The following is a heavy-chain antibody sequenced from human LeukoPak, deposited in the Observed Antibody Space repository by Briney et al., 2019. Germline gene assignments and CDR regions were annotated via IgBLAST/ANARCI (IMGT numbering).Heavy chain of an antibody. CDR2: ISSSSSPI. D-gene: IGHD2-2*01. V-gene: IGHV3-48*04. Sequence: GGSLRLSCAASGFTFSTYSMNWVRQAPGKGLEWVPYISSSSSPIYYADSVKGRFTISRDNAKNSLYLQMNSLRVEDTAVYYCARSGYCTSTSCLNGRGAFDIWGQGTMVTVSS. J-gene: IGHJ3*02. CDR1: GFTFSTYS. CDR3: ARSGYCTSTSCLNGRGAFDI.